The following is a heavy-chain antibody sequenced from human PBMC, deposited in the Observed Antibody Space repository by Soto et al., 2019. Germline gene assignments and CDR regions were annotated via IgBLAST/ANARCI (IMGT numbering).Heavy chain of an antibody. CDR1: GGTFSSYT. J-gene: IGHJ5*02. D-gene: IGHD4-17*01. CDR3: ARGKNDYGLNWFDP. V-gene: IGHV1-69*02. Sequence: SVKVSCKASGGTFSSYTISWVRQAPGQRLEWMGRIIPILGITNYSQKFQGRVTITRDTSASTAYMQLSSLRSEDTAVYYCARGKNDYGLNWFDPWGQGTLVTVSS. CDR2: IIPILGIT.